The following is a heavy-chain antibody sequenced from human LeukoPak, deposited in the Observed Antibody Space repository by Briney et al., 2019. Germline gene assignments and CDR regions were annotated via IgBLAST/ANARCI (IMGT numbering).Heavy chain of an antibody. V-gene: IGHV5-51*01. CDR3: ATFVSYGSGSPEYYFDY. D-gene: IGHD3-10*01. J-gene: IGHJ4*02. CDR1: GYSFTSYW. CDR2: IYPGDSDT. Sequence: GESLKISCKGSGYSFTSYWIGWVRQMPGKGLEWMGIIYPGDSDTRYSPSFQGQVTISADKSISTAYLQWSSLKASDTAMYYCATFVSYGSGSPEYYFDYWGQGTLVTVSS.